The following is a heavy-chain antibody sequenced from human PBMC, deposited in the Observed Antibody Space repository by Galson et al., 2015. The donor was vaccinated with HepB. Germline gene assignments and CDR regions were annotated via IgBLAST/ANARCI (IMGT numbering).Heavy chain of an antibody. Sequence: SETLSLTCAVSGGSISSSNWWSWVRQPPGKGLEWIGEIYHSGSTNYNPSLKSRVTISVDKSKNQFSLKLSSVTAADTAVYYCARDWQGTGYSSGWYVEAFDIWGQGTMVTVSS. J-gene: IGHJ3*02. CDR3: ARDWQGTGYSSGWYVEAFDI. V-gene: IGHV4-4*02. CDR1: GGSISSSNW. CDR2: IYHSGST. D-gene: IGHD6-19*01.